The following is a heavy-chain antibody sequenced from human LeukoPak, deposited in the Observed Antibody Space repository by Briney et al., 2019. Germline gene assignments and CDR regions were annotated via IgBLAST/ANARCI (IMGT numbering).Heavy chain of an antibody. CDR2: INSAGIST. V-gene: IGHV3-74*01. D-gene: IGHD6-13*01. CDR1: GFSFSSYW. CDR3: GRDIATAVDY. Sequence: GGSLRLSCTASGFSFSSYWMHWVRQAPGKGLVWVSRINSAGISTNYADSVKGRFTISRDNAKNTLYLQMNSLRAEDSAIYYCGRDIATAVDYWGLGTLVTVSS. J-gene: IGHJ4*02.